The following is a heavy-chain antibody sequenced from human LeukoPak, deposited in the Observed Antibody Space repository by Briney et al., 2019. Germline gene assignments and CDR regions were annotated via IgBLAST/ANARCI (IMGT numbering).Heavy chain of an antibody. CDR3: AKDRGADSSGYFWGVDY. CDR2: ISWNSGSI. CDR1: GFTFDDYA. V-gene: IGHV3-9*01. D-gene: IGHD3-22*01. Sequence: GGSLRLSCAASGFTFDDYAMHWVRRAPGKGLEWVSGISWNSGSIGYADSVKGRFTISRDNAKNSLYLQMNSLRAEDTALYYCAKDRGADSSGYFWGVDYWGQGTLVTVSS. J-gene: IGHJ4*02.